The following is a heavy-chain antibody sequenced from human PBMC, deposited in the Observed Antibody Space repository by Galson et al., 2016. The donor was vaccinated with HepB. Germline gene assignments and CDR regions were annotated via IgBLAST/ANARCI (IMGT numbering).Heavy chain of an antibody. J-gene: IGHJ5*02. CDR3: ARGVPTAVPGDNWFDP. CDR1: SGSFSGYF. Sequence: ETLSLTCAVNSGSFSGYFWSWIRQPPGKGLEWIGEIHHSGTTKYNPSLESRVTISLDTSKNQFSLKLSSVTAADTAVYYCARGVPTAVPGDNWFDPWGQGTLVTVSS. CDR2: IHHSGTT. D-gene: IGHD6-19*01. V-gene: IGHV4-34*01.